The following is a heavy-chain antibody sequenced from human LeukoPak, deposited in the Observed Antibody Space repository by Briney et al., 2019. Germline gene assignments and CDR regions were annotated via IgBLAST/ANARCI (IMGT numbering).Heavy chain of an antibody. CDR2: ISAYNGNT. V-gene: IGHV1-18*01. Sequence: ASVKVSCKAPGYTFTSYGISWVRQAPGQGLEWMGWISAYNGNTNYAQKLQGRVTMTTDTSTSTAYMELRSLRSDDTAVYYRARPNYYDSSGLNWFDPWGQGTLVTVSS. D-gene: IGHD3-22*01. CDR3: ARPNYYDSSGLNWFDP. J-gene: IGHJ5*02. CDR1: GYTFTSYG.